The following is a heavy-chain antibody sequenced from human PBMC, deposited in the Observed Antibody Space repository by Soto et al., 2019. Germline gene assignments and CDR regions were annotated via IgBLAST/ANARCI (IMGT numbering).Heavy chain of an antibody. D-gene: IGHD6-13*01. CDR3: AKDPKVRRRYSSSWYGTTYFDY. CDR1: GFTFSSYG. CDR2: ISYDGSNK. Sequence: LRLSCAASGFTFSSYGMHWVRPAPGKGLEWVAVISYDGSNKYYADSVKGRFTISRDNSKNTLYLQMNSLRAEDTAVYYCAKDPKVRRRYSSSWYGTTYFDYWGQGTLVTVSS. J-gene: IGHJ4*02. V-gene: IGHV3-30*18.